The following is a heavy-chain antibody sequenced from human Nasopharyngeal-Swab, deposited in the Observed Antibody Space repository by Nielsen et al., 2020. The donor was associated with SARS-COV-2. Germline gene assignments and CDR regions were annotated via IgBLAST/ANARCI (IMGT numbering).Heavy chain of an antibody. J-gene: IGHJ4*02. Sequence: SEPLSPTFTVSGRSISSYYWSWIRQPPGKGLEWIGYIYYSGSTNYNPSLKSRVTISVDTSKNQFSLKLSSVTAADTAVYYCARQPYGGHFDYWGQGTLVTVSS. V-gene: IGHV4-59*08. CDR3: ARQPYGGHFDY. CDR1: GRSISSYY. CDR2: IYYSGST. D-gene: IGHD4/OR15-4a*01.